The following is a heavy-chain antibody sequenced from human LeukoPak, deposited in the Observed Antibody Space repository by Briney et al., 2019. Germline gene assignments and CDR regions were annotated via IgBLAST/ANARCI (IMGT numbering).Heavy chain of an antibody. Sequence: SGTLSLTCSVSGASISNNNWWNWMREPPGKGLEWIGDIFHAGSTNYNPSLKSRVTISLDKSKNQFSLTLTSVTAADTAVYYCARPSSGSYSYAFEIWGQGTMVTVSS. CDR1: GASISNNNW. J-gene: IGHJ3*02. D-gene: IGHD3-10*01. CDR2: IFHAGST. CDR3: ARPSSGSYSYAFEI. V-gene: IGHV4-4*02.